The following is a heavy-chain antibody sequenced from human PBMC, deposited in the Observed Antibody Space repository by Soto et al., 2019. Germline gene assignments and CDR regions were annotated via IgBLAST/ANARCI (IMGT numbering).Heavy chain of an antibody. CDR2: ISYDGSNK. Sequence: GGSLRLSCAASGFTFSSYAMHWVRQAPGKGLEWVAVISYDGSNKYYADSVKGRFTISRDNSKNTLYLQMNSLRAEDTAVYYCARGAPYYYDSSDDPFDIWGQGTMVTVSS. D-gene: IGHD3-22*01. CDR3: ARGAPYYYDSSDDPFDI. J-gene: IGHJ3*02. V-gene: IGHV3-30-3*01. CDR1: GFTFSSYA.